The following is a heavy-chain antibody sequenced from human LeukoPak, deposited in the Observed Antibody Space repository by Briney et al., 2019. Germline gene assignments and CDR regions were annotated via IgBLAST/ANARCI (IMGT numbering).Heavy chain of an antibody. D-gene: IGHD3-22*01. CDR2: ISAYNGNT. J-gene: IGHJ5*02. V-gene: IGHV1-18*01. CDR1: GYTFTSYG. CDR3: ARAGISKYPSGYYDTVEGWFDP. Sequence: GASVKVSCKASGYTFTSYGISWVRHAPGQGLEWMGWISAYNGNTNYDQKLHGRVTMTTATYTSTASMELRSLRSDATAVYCCARAGISKYPSGYYDTVEGWFDPWGQGTLVTVSS.